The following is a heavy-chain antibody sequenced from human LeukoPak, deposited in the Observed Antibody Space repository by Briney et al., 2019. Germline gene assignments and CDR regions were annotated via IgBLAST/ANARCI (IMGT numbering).Heavy chain of an antibody. D-gene: IGHD2-2*01. CDR3: ARDPGGIVVVPAATYYYYYGMDV. V-gene: IGHV3-13*01. CDR2: IGTGDDT. J-gene: IGHJ6*02. Sequence: GGSLRLSCAASGFTFSTYDMHWVRQVTGKDLEWVSAIGTGDDTYYLGSVKGRFTISRENAKNVLYLQMSSLRAEDTAVYYCARDPGGIVVVPAATYYYYYGMDVWGQGTTVTVSS. CDR1: GFTFSTYD.